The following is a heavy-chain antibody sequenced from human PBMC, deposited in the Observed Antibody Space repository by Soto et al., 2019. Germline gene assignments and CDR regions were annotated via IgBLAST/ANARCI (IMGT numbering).Heavy chain of an antibody. CDR3: AKALYSSGWYYFDY. CDR1: GFTFSSYA. J-gene: IGHJ4*02. Sequence: LRLSCAASGFTFSSYAMSWVRQAPGKGLEWVSAISGSGGSTYYADSVKGRFTISRDNSKNTLYLQMNSLRAEDTAVYYCAKALYSSGWYYFDYWGQGTLVTVSS. CDR2: ISGSGGST. V-gene: IGHV3-23*01. D-gene: IGHD6-19*01.